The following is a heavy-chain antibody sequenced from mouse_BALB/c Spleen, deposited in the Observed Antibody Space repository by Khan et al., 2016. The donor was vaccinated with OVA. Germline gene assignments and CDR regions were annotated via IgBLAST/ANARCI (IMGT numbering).Heavy chain of an antibody. CDR3: ARGNWQSYYFDY. CDR1: GYIFTNYV. CDR2: INPYNGGT. V-gene: IGHV1S136*01. D-gene: IGHD4-1*01. Sequence: EGGPELGKPGASVKMSCKPSGYIFTNYVLHWVKQKPGQGLEWIGYINPYNGGTKYNEKFKGKATLASDKSSITAYLELSSLTSEDSAVYYCARGNWQSYYFDYWGQGTTLTRSS. J-gene: IGHJ2*01.